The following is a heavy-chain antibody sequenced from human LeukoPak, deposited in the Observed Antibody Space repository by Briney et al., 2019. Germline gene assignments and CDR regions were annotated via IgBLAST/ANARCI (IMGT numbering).Heavy chain of an antibody. J-gene: IGHJ4*02. V-gene: IGHV3-64*01. D-gene: IGHD4-17*01. Sequence: GGSLRLSCAASGFTFSTYKMHWIRHGPGKGLEYVSVISSDGDSADYVNSVKGRFTISRDNSKNTLYLQMGSLRSEDTAVYYCAREPAFGDLDYWGQGALVTVSS. CDR2: ISSDGDSA. CDR1: GFTFSTYK. CDR3: AREPAFGDLDY.